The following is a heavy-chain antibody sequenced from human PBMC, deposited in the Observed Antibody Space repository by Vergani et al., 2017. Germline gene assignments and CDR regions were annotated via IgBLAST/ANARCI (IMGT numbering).Heavy chain of an antibody. V-gene: IGHV4-34*01. D-gene: IGHD3-10*01. CDR1: GGSFSGYY. CDR3: ARFVAVRGVSQYYDCGMDV. Sequence: QVQLQQWGAGLLKPSETLSLTCAVYGGSFSGYYWSWIRQPPGKGLEWIGEINHSGSTNYNPSLKSRVTISVDTSKNQFSLKLSSVTAAGTAVYYCARFVAVRGVSQYYDCGMDVWGQGATVTVSS. CDR2: INHSGST. J-gene: IGHJ6*02.